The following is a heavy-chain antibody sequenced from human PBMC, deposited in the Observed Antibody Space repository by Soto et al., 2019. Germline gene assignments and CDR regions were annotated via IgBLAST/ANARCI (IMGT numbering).Heavy chain of an antibody. CDR2: ISYDGSNK. J-gene: IGHJ4*02. CDR3: ASPGTRYNWNYEGPRWQLDY. Sequence: PGGSLRLSCAASGFTFSSYAMHWVRQAPGKGLEWVAVISYDGSNKYYADSVKGRFTISRDNSKNTLYLQMNSLRAEDTAVYYCASPGTRYNWNYEGPRWQLDYWGQGTLVTVSS. V-gene: IGHV3-30-3*01. CDR1: GFTFSSYA. D-gene: IGHD1-7*01.